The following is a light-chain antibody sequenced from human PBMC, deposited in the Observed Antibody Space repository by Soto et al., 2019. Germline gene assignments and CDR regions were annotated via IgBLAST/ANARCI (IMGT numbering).Light chain of an antibody. CDR1: QSVSSSY. CDR3: HHYSNWPWT. CDR2: VAS. J-gene: IGKJ1*01. Sequence: EIVLTQSPGTLSLSPGERATLSCRASQSVSSSYLPWYQQKPGQAPRLLIYVASTRATGIPARFRGGGSGTEFTLTISGLQSEDFAVYYCHHYSNWPWTFGQGTKVDI. V-gene: IGKV3-15*01.